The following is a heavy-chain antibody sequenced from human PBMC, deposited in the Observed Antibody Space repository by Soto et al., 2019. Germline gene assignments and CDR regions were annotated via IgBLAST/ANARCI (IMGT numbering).Heavy chain of an antibody. D-gene: IGHD1-26*01. V-gene: IGHV3-74*01. CDR1: GFTLSSYW. J-gene: IGHJ6*03. CDR2: INSDGSSR. CDR3: ARGDATLSAYYYSMDV. Sequence: ELQLVESGGGLVQPGGSLRLSCVASGFTLSSYWMHWVRQAPGKGLVWVSRINSDGSSRTYADSVRGRLTISRDNAKNTLYLQMNSRRAEDTAVYYCARGDATLSAYYYSMDVWGKGTTVTVSS.